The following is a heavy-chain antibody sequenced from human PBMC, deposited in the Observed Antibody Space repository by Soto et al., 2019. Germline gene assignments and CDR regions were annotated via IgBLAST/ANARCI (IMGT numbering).Heavy chain of an antibody. CDR3: ASWGPGADYDYIWGSYRL. J-gene: IGHJ4*02. CDR1: GGTFSSYT. CDR2: IIPILGIA. D-gene: IGHD3-16*02. Sequence: ASVKVSCKASGGTFSSYTISWVRQAPGQGLEWMGRIIPILGIANYAQKFQGRVTITADKSTSTAYMELSSLRSEDTAVYYCASWGPGADYDYIWGSYRLWGQGTLVTVSS. V-gene: IGHV1-69*02.